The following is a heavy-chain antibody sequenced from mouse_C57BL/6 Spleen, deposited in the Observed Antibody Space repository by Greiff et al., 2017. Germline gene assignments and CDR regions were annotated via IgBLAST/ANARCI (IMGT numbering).Heavy chain of an antibody. V-gene: IGHV1-69*01. J-gene: IGHJ2*01. Sequence: VQLQQPGAELVMPGASVKLSCKASGYTFTSYWMHWVKQRPGQGLEWIGEIDPSDSYTNYNQKFKGKSTLTVDKSSSTAYMQLSSLTSEDSAVYYCARRVGYYGNYVYYFDYWGQGTTLTVSS. D-gene: IGHD2-1*01. CDR2: IDPSDSYT. CDR1: GYTFTSYW. CDR3: ARRVGYYGNYVYYFDY.